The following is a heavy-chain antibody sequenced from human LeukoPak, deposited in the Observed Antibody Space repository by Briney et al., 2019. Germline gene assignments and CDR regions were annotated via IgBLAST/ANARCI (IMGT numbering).Heavy chain of an antibody. D-gene: IGHD6-6*01. CDR3: ARSPSIAARPDY. J-gene: IGHJ4*02. CDR2: INPSGGST. Sequence: ASVKVSCKASGYTFTSYYMHWVRQAPGQGLEWRGIINPSGGSTSYAQKFQGRVTMTRDTSTSTVYMELSSLRSEDTAVYYCARSPSIAARPDYWGQGTLVTVSS. V-gene: IGHV1-46*01. CDR1: GYTFTSYY.